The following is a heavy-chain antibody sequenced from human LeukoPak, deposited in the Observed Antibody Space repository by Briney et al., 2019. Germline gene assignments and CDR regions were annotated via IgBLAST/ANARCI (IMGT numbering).Heavy chain of an antibody. V-gene: IGHV3-30*02. D-gene: IGHD6-13*01. J-gene: IGHJ6*03. CDR1: GFTFSSYG. CDR2: IRYDGSNK. CDR3: ANGDSTAAAGDYYYYYYMDV. Sequence: GGSLRLSCAASGFTFSSYGMHWVRQAPGKGLEWVAFIRYDGSNKYYADSVKGRFTISRDNSKNTLYLQMNSLRAEDTAVYYCANGDSTAAAGDYYYYYYMDVWGKGTTVTISS.